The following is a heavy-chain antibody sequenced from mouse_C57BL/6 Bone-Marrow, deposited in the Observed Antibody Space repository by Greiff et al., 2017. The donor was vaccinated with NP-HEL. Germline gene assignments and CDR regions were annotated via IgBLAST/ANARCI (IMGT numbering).Heavy chain of an antibody. CDR1: GYTFTSYW. CDR2: IHPNSGST. Sequence: QVQLQQPGAELVKPGASVKLSCKASGYTFTSYWMHWVKQRPGQGLEWIGMIHPNSGSTNYNAKFKSKATLTVDKSSSTAYMQLSSLTSEDSAVYYCARGGEVYYGYVGTYWGQGTLVTVSA. D-gene: IGHD2-2*01. V-gene: IGHV1-64*01. CDR3: ARGGEVYYGYVGTY. J-gene: IGHJ3*01.